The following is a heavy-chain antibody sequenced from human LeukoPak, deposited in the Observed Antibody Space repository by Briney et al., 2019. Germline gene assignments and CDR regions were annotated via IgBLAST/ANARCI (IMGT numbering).Heavy chain of an antibody. V-gene: IGHV4-31*03. Sequence: SSQTLSLTCTVSGGSISSGGYYWSWLRQHPGKGLEWIGYIYYSGSTYYNPSLKSRVTISVDTSKNQFSLKLSSVTAADTAVYYCARDRVRTRVFDYWGQGTLVTVSS. CDR1: GGSISSGGYY. J-gene: IGHJ4*02. D-gene: IGHD1-14*01. CDR3: ARDRVRTRVFDY. CDR2: IYYSGST.